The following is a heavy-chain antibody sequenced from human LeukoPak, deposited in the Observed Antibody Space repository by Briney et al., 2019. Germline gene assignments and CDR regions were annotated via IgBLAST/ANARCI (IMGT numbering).Heavy chain of an antibody. CDR1: GYTFTGYY. CDR2: INPNSGGT. CDR3: ARRSVLTGFDY. Sequence: ASVKVSCKASGYTFTGYYMHWVRQAPGQGLEWMGWINPNSGGTNYAQKFQGRVTMTRDTSISTVYMELSRLRSDDTAVYYRARRSVLTGFDYWGQGTLVTVSS. D-gene: IGHD3-9*01. J-gene: IGHJ4*02. V-gene: IGHV1-2*02.